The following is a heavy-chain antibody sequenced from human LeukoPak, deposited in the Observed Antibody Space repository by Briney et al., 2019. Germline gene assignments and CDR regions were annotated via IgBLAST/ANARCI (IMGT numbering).Heavy chain of an antibody. CDR3: ARRDQQYNFDY. CDR1: GGSFSGYY. V-gene: IGHV4-34*01. J-gene: IGHJ4*02. D-gene: IGHD1/OR15-1a*01. CDR2: INHSGRT. Sequence: SETLSLTCAVYGGSFSGYYWSWIRQPPGKGLEWIGEINHSGRTNYNPSLKSRVTISVDTSKNQFSLKLSSVTAADTAVYYCARRDQQYNFDYWGQGTLVTVSS.